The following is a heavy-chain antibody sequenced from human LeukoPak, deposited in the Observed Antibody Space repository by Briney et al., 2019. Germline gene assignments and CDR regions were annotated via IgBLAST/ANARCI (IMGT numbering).Heavy chain of an antibody. CDR1: GFTFSNDA. Sequence: GGSLRLSCAASGFTFSNDAMTWVRQAPGKGLEWVSGISGGGGSTFYADSVKGRFTISRDNSKNTLYLQMNSLRAEDTAIYYCAKAGGYSYDYRGYYCDYWGQGTLVTVSS. J-gene: IGHJ4*02. CDR2: ISGGGGST. CDR3: AKAGGYSYDYRGYYCDY. V-gene: IGHV3-23*01. D-gene: IGHD5-18*01.